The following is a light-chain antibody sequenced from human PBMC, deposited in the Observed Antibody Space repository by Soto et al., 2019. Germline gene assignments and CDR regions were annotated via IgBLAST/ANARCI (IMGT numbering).Light chain of an antibody. J-gene: IGKJ5*01. CDR3: QQNNRWPNIT. CDR1: ENVRTK. V-gene: IGKV3-15*01. Sequence: EIVITQSPAILSVSPGEGATLSCRASENVRTKVGWYQQKAGQAPRLLIYGASTRATGIPDRFSGGGSGTQFTLTISSLQSEDSAVYVCQQNNRWPNITFCQGTRLEIK. CDR2: GAS.